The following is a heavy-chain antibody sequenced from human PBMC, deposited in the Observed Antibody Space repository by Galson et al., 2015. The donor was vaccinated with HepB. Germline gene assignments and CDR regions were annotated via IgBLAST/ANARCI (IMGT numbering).Heavy chain of an antibody. CDR1: GFSFSSYS. CDR3: ARDHRRIATRLRPGLAAEAPDY. D-gene: IGHD6-6*01. CDR2: ISSSRNYI. Sequence: SLRLSCAASGFSFSSYSMNWVRQAPGKGLEWVSSISSSRNYIYYADSVRGRFTISRDNARNSLYLQMNSLRAEDTAVYYCARDHRRIATRLRPGLAAEAPDYWGQGILVTVSS. V-gene: IGHV3-21*01. J-gene: IGHJ4*02.